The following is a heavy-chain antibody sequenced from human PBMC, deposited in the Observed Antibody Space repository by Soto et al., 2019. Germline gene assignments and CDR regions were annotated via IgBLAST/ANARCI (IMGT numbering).Heavy chain of an antibody. CDR2: INAGNGNT. D-gene: IGHD3-3*01. CDR1: GYTFTSYA. CDR3: ARSAITIFGVVIVSDACDI. Sequence: QVQLVQSGAEVKKPGASVKVSCKASGYTFTSYAMHWVRQAPGQRLEWMGWINAGNGNTKYSQKSQGRVTITRDTSASTAYMELSSLRSEDTAVYYCARSAITIFGVVIVSDACDIWGQGTMVTVSS. J-gene: IGHJ3*02. V-gene: IGHV1-3*01.